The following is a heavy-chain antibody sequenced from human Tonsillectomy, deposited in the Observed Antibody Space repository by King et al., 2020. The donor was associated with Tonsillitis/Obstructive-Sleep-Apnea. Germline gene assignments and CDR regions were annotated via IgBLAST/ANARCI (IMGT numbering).Heavy chain of an antibody. J-gene: IGHJ4*02. Sequence: VQLVQSGAEVKKPGASVKVSCKASGYTFTEYSLHWVRQAPGQGLECMGWINPNSGGTNYAQKFRGRVTMTRDTSISTAYMELSRLKSDDTAVYYCARLLGQQLLSDFDYWGQGTVVTVSS. CDR1: GYTFTEYS. D-gene: IGHD4-11*01. CDR3: ARLLGQQLLSDFDY. V-gene: IGHV1-2*02. CDR2: INPNSGGT.